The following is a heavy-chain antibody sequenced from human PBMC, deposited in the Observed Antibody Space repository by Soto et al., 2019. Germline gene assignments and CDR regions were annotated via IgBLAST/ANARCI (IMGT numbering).Heavy chain of an antibody. CDR2: ISSSSSTI. Sequence: EVQLVESGGGLVQPGGSLRLSCAASGFTFSSYSMNWVRQAPGKGLEWVSYISSSSSTIYYADSVKGRFTISRDNAKNSLYLQKNSLRAEDTAVYYCARDPGRIPFDYWGQGTLVTVSS. D-gene: IGHD2-21*01. J-gene: IGHJ4*02. V-gene: IGHV3-48*01. CDR3: ARDPGRIPFDY. CDR1: GFTFSSYS.